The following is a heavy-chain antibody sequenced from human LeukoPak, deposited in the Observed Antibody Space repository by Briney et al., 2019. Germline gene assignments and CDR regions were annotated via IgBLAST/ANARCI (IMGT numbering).Heavy chain of an antibody. Sequence: PSETLSLTCTVSSGSISSYYWSWIRQPPGKALEWIGYIYYSGSTNSNPSLKSRVTISVDSSKNLFSMKLSSVTAAETAVYYCARWGEGGTTWSFDSWGQGTLVTVSS. CDR1: SGSISSYY. V-gene: IGHV4-59*01. CDR2: IYYSGST. CDR3: ARWGEGGTTWSFDS. D-gene: IGHD1-26*01. J-gene: IGHJ4*02.